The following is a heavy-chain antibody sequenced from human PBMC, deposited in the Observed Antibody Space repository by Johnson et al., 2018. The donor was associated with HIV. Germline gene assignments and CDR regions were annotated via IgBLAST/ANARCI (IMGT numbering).Heavy chain of an antibody. Sequence: VQLVESGGGVVRPGGSLRLSCAASGFTFDDYGLSWVRQAPGKGLEWVSGINWSGGTTGYADSVKGRFTISRDNAKNSLFLQMNSLRAEDTALYYCAGQEGSGYYGGAFDIWGQGTMVTVSS. CDR3: AGQEGSGYYGGAFDI. CDR2: INWSGGTT. V-gene: IGHV3-20*04. D-gene: IGHD3-22*01. CDR1: GFTFDDYG. J-gene: IGHJ3*02.